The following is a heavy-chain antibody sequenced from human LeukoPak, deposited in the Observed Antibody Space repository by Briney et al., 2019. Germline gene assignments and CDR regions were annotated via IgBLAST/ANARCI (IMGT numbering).Heavy chain of an antibody. CDR3: ARGRLYCSGGSCYSYYYYGMDV. CDR2: IYYSGST. CDR1: GGSVSSGSYY. V-gene: IGHV4-61*01. Sequence: SETLSLTCTVSGGSVSSGSYYWSWIRQPPGKGLEWIGYIYYSGSTNYNLSLKSRVTISVDTSKNQFSLKLSSVTAADTAVYYCARGRLYCSGGSCYSYYYYGMDVWGKGTTVTVSS. D-gene: IGHD2-15*01. J-gene: IGHJ6*04.